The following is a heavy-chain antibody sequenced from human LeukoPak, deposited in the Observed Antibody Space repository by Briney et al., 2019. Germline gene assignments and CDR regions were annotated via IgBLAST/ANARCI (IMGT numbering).Heavy chain of an antibody. V-gene: IGHV3-21*01. CDR3: ATRGDYVWGSYPTIFDY. J-gene: IGHJ4*02. CDR2: ISSSSSYI. D-gene: IGHD3-16*02. CDR1: GFTFSDYS. Sequence: GGSLRLSCAASGFTFSDYSMSWVRQAPGKGLEWVSSISSSSSYIYYADSVKGRFTISRDNAKNSLPLQMNSLRAEDTAVYYCATRGDYVWGSYPTIFDYWGQGTLVTVSS.